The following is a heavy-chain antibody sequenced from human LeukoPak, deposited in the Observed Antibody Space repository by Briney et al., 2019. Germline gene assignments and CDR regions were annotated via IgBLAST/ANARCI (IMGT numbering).Heavy chain of an antibody. CDR1: GFTFSSYE. J-gene: IGHJ4*02. Sequence: PGGSLRLSCAASGFTFSSYEMNWVRQAPGKGLEWVSSISSSSSYIYYADSVKGRFTISRDNAKNSLYLQMNSLRAEDTAVYYCARRNQHGDFSFDYWGQGTLVTVSS. D-gene: IGHD4-17*01. V-gene: IGHV3-21*01. CDR3: ARRNQHGDFSFDY. CDR2: ISSSSSYI.